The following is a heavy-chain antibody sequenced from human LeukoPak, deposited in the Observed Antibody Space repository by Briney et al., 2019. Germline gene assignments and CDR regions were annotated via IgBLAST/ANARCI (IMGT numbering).Heavy chain of an antibody. D-gene: IGHD1-26*01. CDR2: INSDGSST. V-gene: IGHV3-74*01. Sequence: PGGSLRLSCAASGFTFSSYWMHWVRQAPGKGLVWVSRINSDGSSTSYADSVKGRFTISRDNAKNTLYLQMNSLRAEDTAVYYYTRSYSGSKKYWKYWYFDLWGRGTLVTVSS. CDR1: GFTFSSYW. J-gene: IGHJ2*01. CDR3: TRSYSGSKKYWKYWYFDL.